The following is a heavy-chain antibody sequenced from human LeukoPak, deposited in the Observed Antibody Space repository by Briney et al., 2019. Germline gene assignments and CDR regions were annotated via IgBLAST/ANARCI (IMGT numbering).Heavy chain of an antibody. J-gene: IGHJ4*02. CDR3: AREGTGLPYYGSGSYYSY. V-gene: IGHV4-4*07. D-gene: IGHD3-10*01. CDR2: IYTSGST. Sequence: SETLSLTCTVSGGSISSYYWSWIWQPAGKGLEWIGRIYTSGSTNYNPSLKSRVTMSVDTSKNQFSLKLSSVTAADAAVYYCAREGTGLPYYGSGSYYSYWGQGTLVTVSS. CDR1: GGSISSYY.